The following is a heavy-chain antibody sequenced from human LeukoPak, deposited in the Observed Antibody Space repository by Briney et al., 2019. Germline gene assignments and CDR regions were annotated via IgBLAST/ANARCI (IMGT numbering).Heavy chain of an antibody. V-gene: IGHV3-11*04. CDR1: GFTFSDYY. J-gene: IGHJ6*03. CDR3: ARVGYCSSTSCYGDYYYYYMDV. D-gene: IGHD2-2*01. CDR2: ISSSGSTI. Sequence: AGGSLRLSCAASGFTFSDYYMSWIRPAPGKGLEWVSYISSSGSTIYYADSVKGRFTISRDNAKNSLYLQMNILRAEDTAVYYCARVGYCSSTSCYGDYYYYYMDVWGKGTTVTVSS.